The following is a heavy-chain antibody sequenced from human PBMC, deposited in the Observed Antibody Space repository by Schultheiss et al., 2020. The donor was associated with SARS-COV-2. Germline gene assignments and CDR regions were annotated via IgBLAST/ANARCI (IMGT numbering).Heavy chain of an antibody. J-gene: IGHJ4*02. Sequence: SETLSLTCAVSGYSISSGYYWGWIRQPPGKGLEWIGSIYHSGSTYYNPSLKSRVTISVDTSKNQFSLKLSSVTAADTAVYYCARHFNRVATDLDYWGQGTLVTVSS. D-gene: IGHD1-14*01. V-gene: IGHV4-38-2*01. CDR1: GYSISSGYY. CDR3: ARHFNRVATDLDY. CDR2: IYHSGST.